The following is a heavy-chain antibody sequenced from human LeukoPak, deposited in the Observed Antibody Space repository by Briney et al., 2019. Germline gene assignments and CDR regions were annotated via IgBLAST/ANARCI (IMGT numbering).Heavy chain of an antibody. Sequence: GGSLRLSCIASGFTVSNNYMSWVRQAPGKGLEWVSVIYSGGSTSYADSVKGRFTISRDNSKNTLYLQMNSLRAEDTAVYYCARFIHGGDFDYWGQGTLVTVSS. CDR1: GFTVSNNY. D-gene: IGHD2-21*01. V-gene: IGHV3-66*01. J-gene: IGHJ4*02. CDR2: IYSGGST. CDR3: ARFIHGGDFDY.